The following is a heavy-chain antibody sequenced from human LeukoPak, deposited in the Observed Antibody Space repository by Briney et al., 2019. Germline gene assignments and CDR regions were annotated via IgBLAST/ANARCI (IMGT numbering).Heavy chain of an antibody. CDR1: GGSFSGYY. V-gene: IGHV4-34*01. D-gene: IGHD2-15*01. Sequence: SETLSFTCAVYGGSFSGYYWSWIRQPPGKGLEWIGEINHSGSTNYNPSLKSRVTISVDTSKNQFSLKLSSVTAADTAVYYCARGVIVVVVAATSYNWFDPWGQGTLVTVSS. J-gene: IGHJ5*02. CDR2: INHSGST. CDR3: ARGVIVVVVAATSYNWFDP.